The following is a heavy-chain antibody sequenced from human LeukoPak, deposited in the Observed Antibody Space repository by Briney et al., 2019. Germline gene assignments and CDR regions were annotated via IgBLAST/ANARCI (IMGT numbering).Heavy chain of an antibody. CDR2: INPNSGGT. Sequence: ASVKVSCKASGYTFTTSGIIWVRQAPGQGLEWMGWINPNSGGTNYAQKFQGRVPMTRDTSISTAYMELSRLRSDDTAVYYCATISGSYQRGYFDYWGQGTLVTVSS. CDR1: GYTFTTSG. D-gene: IGHD1-26*01. V-gene: IGHV1-2*02. J-gene: IGHJ4*02. CDR3: ATISGSYQRGYFDY.